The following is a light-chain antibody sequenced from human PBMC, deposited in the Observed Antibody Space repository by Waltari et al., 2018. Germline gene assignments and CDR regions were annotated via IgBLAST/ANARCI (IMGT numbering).Light chain of an antibody. V-gene: IGKV3-20*01. CDR2: AAS. CDR1: QSVRGT. Sequence: EIVLTQSPGTLSLSPGERDTLSCRASQSVRGTLAWYQQKPGQPPRLLSYAASIRATGIPDRFGGSGSGTDFTLTISRLEPEDFAVYDCQHYVRFPVTFGQGTKVEIK. CDR3: QHYVRFPVT. J-gene: IGKJ1*01.